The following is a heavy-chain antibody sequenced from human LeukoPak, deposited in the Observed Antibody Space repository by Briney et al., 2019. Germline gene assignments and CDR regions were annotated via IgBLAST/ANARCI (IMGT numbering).Heavy chain of an antibody. CDR2: IYPGDSDT. CDR3: ARSTAIAVAGTGWFDP. D-gene: IGHD6-19*01. CDR1: GYSFTSYW. J-gene: IGHJ5*02. V-gene: IGHV5-51*01. Sequence: GESLKISCKGSGYSFTSYWIAWVRQMPGKGLEWMGIIYPGDSDTRYSPSFQGQVTISADKSISTAYLQWSSLKASDTAMYYCARSTAIAVAGTGWFDPWGQGTLVTVSS.